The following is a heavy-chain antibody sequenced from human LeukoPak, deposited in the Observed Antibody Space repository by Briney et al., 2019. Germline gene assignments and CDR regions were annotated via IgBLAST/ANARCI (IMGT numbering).Heavy chain of an antibody. CDR1: GYTFTSYD. CDR2: MNPNSGNT. D-gene: IGHD6-6*01. J-gene: IGHJ6*03. CDR3: ARGPGGSSSHYYYYMDV. Sequence: GASVKVSCKASGYTFTSYDINWVRQATGQGLEWMGWMNPNSGNTGYAQKFQGRVTMTRNTSISTAYMELSSLRSEDTAVYYCARGPGGSSSHYYYYMDVWGKGTTVTVSS. V-gene: IGHV1-8*01.